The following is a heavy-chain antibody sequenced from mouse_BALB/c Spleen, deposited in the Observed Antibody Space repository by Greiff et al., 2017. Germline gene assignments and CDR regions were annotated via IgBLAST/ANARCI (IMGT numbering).Heavy chain of an antibody. CDR3: ARKDGNYPLAY. D-gene: IGHD2-1*01. CDR2: INPYNDGT. V-gene: IGHV1-14*01. Sequence: EVKLQESGPELVKPGASVKMSCKASGYTFTSYVMHWVKQKPGQGLEWIGYINPYNDGTKYNEKFKGKATLTSDKSSSTAYMELSSLTSEDSAVYYCARKDGNYPLAYWGQGTLVTVSA. CDR1: GYTFTSYV. J-gene: IGHJ3*01.